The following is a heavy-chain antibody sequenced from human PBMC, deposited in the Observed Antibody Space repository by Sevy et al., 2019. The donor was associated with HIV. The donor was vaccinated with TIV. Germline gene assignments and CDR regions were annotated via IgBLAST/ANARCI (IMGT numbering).Heavy chain of an antibody. Sequence: GGSLRLSCTASGFTFGDYAMSWFRQAPGKGLEWVGFIRSKAYGGTREYAASVKGRFTISRDDSKSIAYLQMNSLKTEDTAVYYCTRRGDGYKDYYYYYYMDVWGKGTTVTVSS. CDR1: GFTFGDYA. CDR2: IRSKAYGGTR. J-gene: IGHJ6*03. D-gene: IGHD3-10*01. V-gene: IGHV3-49*03. CDR3: TRRGDGYKDYYYYYYMDV.